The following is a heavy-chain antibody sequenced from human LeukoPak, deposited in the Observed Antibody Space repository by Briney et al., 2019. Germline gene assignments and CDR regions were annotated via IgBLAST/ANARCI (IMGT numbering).Heavy chain of an antibody. Sequence: GGSLRLSCAASGFTFSSYGMHWVRQAPGKGLEWVAVIWYDGSNKYHADSVKGRFTISRDNSKNTLYLQMNSLRAEDTAVYYCARERWLQSSLDYWGQGTLVTVSS. D-gene: IGHD5-24*01. CDR2: IWYDGSNK. CDR3: ARERWLQSSLDY. V-gene: IGHV3-33*01. CDR1: GFTFSSYG. J-gene: IGHJ4*02.